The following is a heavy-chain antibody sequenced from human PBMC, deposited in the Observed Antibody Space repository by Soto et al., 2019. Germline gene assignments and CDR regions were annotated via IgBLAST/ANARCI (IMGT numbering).Heavy chain of an antibody. V-gene: IGHV3-64*04. J-gene: IGHJ6*02. Sequence: GGSLRLSCSASGFTFSSYAMHWVRQAPGKGLEYVSAISSNGGSTYYADSVKGRFTISRDNAKNSLYLQMNSLRAEDTAVYYCARRGPCSGGSCYWPYYYYGMDVWGQGTTVTVSS. CDR2: ISSNGGST. CDR1: GFTFSSYA. D-gene: IGHD2-15*01. CDR3: ARRGPCSGGSCYWPYYYYGMDV.